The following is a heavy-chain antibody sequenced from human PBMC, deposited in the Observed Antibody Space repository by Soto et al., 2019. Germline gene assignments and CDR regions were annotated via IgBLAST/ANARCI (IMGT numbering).Heavy chain of an antibody. CDR1: GGSISSGGYY. CDR3: ARSFMSSGYYNWFDP. V-gene: IGHV4-31*03. Sequence: SETLSLTCPVSGGSISSGGYYWSWIRQHPGKGLEWIGYIYYSGSTYYNPSLKSRVTISVDTSKNQFSLKLSSVTAADTAVYYCARSFMSSGYYNWFDPWGQGTLVTVS. D-gene: IGHD3-22*01. J-gene: IGHJ5*02. CDR2: IYYSGST.